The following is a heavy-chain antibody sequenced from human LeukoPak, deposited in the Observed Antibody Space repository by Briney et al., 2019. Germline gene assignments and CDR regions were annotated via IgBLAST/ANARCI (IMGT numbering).Heavy chain of an antibody. CDR3: ARDRFRIGYSYTDY. V-gene: IGHV4-39*07. D-gene: IGHD5-18*01. Sequence: SETLSLTCTVSGGSISSSSYYWGWIRQPPGKGLEWIGSIYYSGSTYYNPSLKSRVTISVDTSKNQFSLKLSSVTAADTAVYYCARDRFRIGYSYTDYWGQGTLVTVSS. CDR1: GGSISSSSYY. J-gene: IGHJ4*02. CDR2: IYYSGST.